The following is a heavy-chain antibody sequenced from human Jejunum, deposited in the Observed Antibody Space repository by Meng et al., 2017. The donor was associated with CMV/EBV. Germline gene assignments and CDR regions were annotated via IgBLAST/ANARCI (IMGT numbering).Heavy chain of an antibody. V-gene: IGHV4-61*02. CDR3: AKVFDL. J-gene: IGHJ5*02. Sequence: QVHLQESGPALVKPSQTLSLTCTFSGGSIRTDYDYWNWIRQPAGKGLEWIGLIYPNGRTNYNPSLKSRVTISLDTSKSQFSLKLSSVTAADTAVYYCAKVFDLWGQGSLVTVSS. CDR1: GGSIRTDYDY. CDR2: IYPNGRT.